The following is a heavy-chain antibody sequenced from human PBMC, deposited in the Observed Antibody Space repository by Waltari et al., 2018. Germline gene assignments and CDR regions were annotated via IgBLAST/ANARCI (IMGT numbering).Heavy chain of an antibody. V-gene: IGHV1-2*02. CDR1: GYTFTDYY. J-gene: IGHJ5*02. D-gene: IGHD2-2*01. Sequence: QVQLVQSGAEVRKPGASMTVPCRASGYTFTDYYIHWVRQAPGQGLEWMGWIRPSSGGTYSAQKFQGRVTMTRDTSISTAYMELSGLTSDDTAMYFCARDEVEPRGINPELNWFDPWGQGTLVTVSS. CDR2: IRPSSGGT. CDR3: ARDEVEPRGINPELNWFDP.